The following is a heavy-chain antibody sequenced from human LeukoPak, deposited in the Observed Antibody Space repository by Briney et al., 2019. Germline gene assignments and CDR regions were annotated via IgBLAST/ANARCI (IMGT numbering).Heavy chain of an antibody. D-gene: IGHD6-6*01. J-gene: IGHJ6*02. CDR1: VLTLRSSG. CDR2: ISCDGSNK. Sequence: TGGALLLSCAASVLTLRSSGMQSVRQAPGKGLGREAVISCDGSNKYYADCVKGQFTISRDNSKNTLYLQMNSLRAEDTAVYYCAKAIKYSSSSWYYYGMDVWGQGTTVTVSS. V-gene: IGHV3-30*18. CDR3: AKAIKYSSSSWYYYGMDV.